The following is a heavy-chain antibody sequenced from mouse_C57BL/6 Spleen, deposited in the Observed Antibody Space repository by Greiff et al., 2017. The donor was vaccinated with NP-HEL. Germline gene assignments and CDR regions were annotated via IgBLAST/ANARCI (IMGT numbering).Heavy chain of an antibody. Sequence: QVQLQQSGAELARPGASVKLSCKASGYTFTSYGISWVKQRTGQGLEWIGEIYPRSGNTYYNEKFKGKATLTADKSSSTAYMELRSLTSEDSAVYFCARESFNRENAMDYWGLGTSVTVSS. CDR1: GYTFTSYG. V-gene: IGHV1-81*01. CDR2: IYPRSGNT. J-gene: IGHJ4*01. CDR3: ARESFNRENAMDY.